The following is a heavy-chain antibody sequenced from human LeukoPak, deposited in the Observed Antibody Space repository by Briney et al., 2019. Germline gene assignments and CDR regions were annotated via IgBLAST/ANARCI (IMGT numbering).Heavy chain of an antibody. CDR1: GFTFSSYS. D-gene: IGHD4-17*01. Sequence: GGSLRLSCAVSGFTFSSYSMNWVRRAPGKGLEWVAVIYSGGSTYYADSVKGRFTISRDNSKNTLYLQMNSLRAEDTAVYYCARAYGDYPDWFDPWGQGTLVTVSS. CDR2: IYSGGST. J-gene: IGHJ5*02. CDR3: ARAYGDYPDWFDP. V-gene: IGHV3-53*01.